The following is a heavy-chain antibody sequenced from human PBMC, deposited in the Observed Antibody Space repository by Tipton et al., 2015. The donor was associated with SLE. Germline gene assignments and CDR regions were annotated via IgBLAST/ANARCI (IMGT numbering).Heavy chain of an antibody. CDR1: GFTFSSYT. CDR2: ISYDGSNK. J-gene: IGHJ6*02. CDR3: ARDPYGSGSGYYGMDV. Sequence: SLRLSCAASGFTFSSYTMHWVRQAPGKGLEWVAVISYDGSNKYYADSVKGRFTISRDNSKNTLYLQMNSPRGEDTAVYFCARDPYGSGSGYYGMDVWGQGTTVTVSS. V-gene: IGHV3-30*04. D-gene: IGHD3-10*01.